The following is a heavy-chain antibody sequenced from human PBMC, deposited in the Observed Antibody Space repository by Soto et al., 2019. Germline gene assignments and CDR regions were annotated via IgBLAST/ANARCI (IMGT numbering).Heavy chain of an antibody. D-gene: IGHD6-13*01. J-gene: IGHJ4*02. Sequence: GGSLRLSCAASGFTFSSYAMSWVRQAPGKGLEWVSGIGGSGGSTYYADSVKGRFTISRDNSKNTLYLQMNSLRAEDTAVYYCARRGPGTYFDXWGQGTLVTVSS. CDR3: ARRGPGTYFDX. CDR2: IGGSGGST. V-gene: IGHV3-23*01. CDR1: GFTFSSYA.